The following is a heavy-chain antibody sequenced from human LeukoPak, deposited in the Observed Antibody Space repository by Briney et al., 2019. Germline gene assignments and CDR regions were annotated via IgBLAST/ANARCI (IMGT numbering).Heavy chain of an antibody. CDR1: GFPFSAYW. D-gene: IGHD3-16*01. J-gene: IGHJ4*02. CDR2: INTDGTYS. V-gene: IGHV3-74*01. CDR3: AKDMTGPDDS. Sequence: GGSLRLSCAASGFPFSAYWVHWVRQAPGKGLVWVSRINTDGTYSSYADSVKGRFTISRDNAQNTLFLQMTSLRVEDTAVYYCAKDMTGPDDSWGPGTLVTVSS.